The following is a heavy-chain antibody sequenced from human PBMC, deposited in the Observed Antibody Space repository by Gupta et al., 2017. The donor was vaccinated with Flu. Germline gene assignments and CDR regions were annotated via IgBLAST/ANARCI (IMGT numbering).Heavy chain of an antibody. CDR3: ARATAMFPPLCDP. CDR2: IYTSGST. V-gene: IGHV4-61*02. J-gene: IGHJ5*02. Sequence: QVQLQESGPGLVKPSQTLSLTCTVSGGSISSGSYYWSWIRQPAGKGLEWIGRIYTSGSTNYNPSLKSRVTISVDTSKNQFSLKLSSVTAADTAVYYCARATAMFPPLCDPWGQGTLVTVSS. CDR1: GGSISSGSYY. D-gene: IGHD5-18*01.